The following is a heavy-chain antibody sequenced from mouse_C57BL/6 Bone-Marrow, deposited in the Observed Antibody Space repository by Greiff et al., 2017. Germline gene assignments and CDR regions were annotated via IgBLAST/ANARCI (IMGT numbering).Heavy chain of an antibody. J-gene: IGHJ4*01. Sequence: VQLVESGPELVKPGASVKISCKASGYAFSSSWMNWVKQRPGKGLEWIGRIYPGDGDTNYNGKFKGKATLTADKSSSTAYMQLSSLTSEDSAVYFCARLTTVVDAMDYWGQGTSVTVSS. V-gene: IGHV1-82*01. CDR1: GYAFSSSW. CDR3: ARLTTVVDAMDY. D-gene: IGHD1-1*01. CDR2: IYPGDGDT.